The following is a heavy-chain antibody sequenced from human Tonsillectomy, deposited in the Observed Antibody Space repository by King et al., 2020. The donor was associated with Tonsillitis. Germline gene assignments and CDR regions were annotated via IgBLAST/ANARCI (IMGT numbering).Heavy chain of an antibody. CDR1: GFTFSSFT. V-gene: IGHV3-21*01. CDR2: ISSSTDYI. D-gene: IGHD2-15*01. J-gene: IGHJ3*02. CDR3: AREAAYCSGGSCSFDAFDI. Sequence: VQLVESGGGLVKPGGSLRLSCAASGFTFSSFTMNWVRQAPGKGLEWVSSISSSTDYIYYADALKGRITISRDNAKNSLYLQMSSLRPEDTAVYYCAREAAYCSGGSCSFDAFDIWGQGTMVTASS.